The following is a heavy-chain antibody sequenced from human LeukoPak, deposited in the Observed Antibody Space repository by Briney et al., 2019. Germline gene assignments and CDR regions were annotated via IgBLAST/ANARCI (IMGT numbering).Heavy chain of an antibody. CDR1: GFTFSNYD. Sequence: PGGSLRLSCAASGFTFSNYDMHWVCQTIGKGLEWVSIIGFAGDTYYPGSVRGRFTISRENAKNSLYLQMNSLRVEDTALYFCARGADAAYDYWGQGTLVTVSS. CDR2: IGFAGDT. J-gene: IGHJ4*02. CDR3: ARGADAAYDY. V-gene: IGHV3-13*04. D-gene: IGHD1-26*01.